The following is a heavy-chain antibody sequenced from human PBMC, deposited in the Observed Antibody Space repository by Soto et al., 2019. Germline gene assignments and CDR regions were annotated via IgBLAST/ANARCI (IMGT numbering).Heavy chain of an antibody. CDR2: ISGSGGST. CDR3: AKYPMESSWFGEFPNWFDP. CDR1: GFTFSSYA. J-gene: IGHJ5*02. D-gene: IGHD3-10*01. V-gene: IGHV3-23*01. Sequence: PGGSLRLSCAASGFTFSSYAMSWVRQAPGKGLEWVSAISGSGGSTYYADSVKGRFTISRDNSNTTLYLQMNSLRAEDTAVYYWAKYPMESSWFGEFPNWFDPWGQGTLVTVSS.